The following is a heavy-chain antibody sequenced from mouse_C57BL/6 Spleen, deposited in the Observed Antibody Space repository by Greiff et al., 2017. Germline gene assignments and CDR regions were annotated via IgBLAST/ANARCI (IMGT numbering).Heavy chain of an antibody. CDR3: ARHGLPSYAMDY. Sequence: DVKLVESGGGLVQPGGSLKLSCAASGFTFSDYYMYWVRQTPEKRLEWVAYISNGGGSTYYPDTVKGRFTISRDNAKNTLYLQMSRLKSEDTAMYYCARHGLPSYAMDYWGQGTSVTVSS. CDR2: ISNGGGST. CDR1: GFTFSDYY. J-gene: IGHJ4*01. D-gene: IGHD6-1*01. V-gene: IGHV5-12*01.